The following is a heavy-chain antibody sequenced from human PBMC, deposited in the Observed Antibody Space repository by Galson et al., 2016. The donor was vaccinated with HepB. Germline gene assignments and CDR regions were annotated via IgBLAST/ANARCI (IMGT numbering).Heavy chain of an antibody. Sequence: SMRLSCAASGCTCGDHAMSWFRQAPGKGLECVSSISGNGGTTDYADSVKGRFTISRDNSKNTLYLQMNSLRADDTAVYYCAKTLLGGMDVWGQGTTVTVSS. CDR1: GCTCGDHA. CDR2: ISGNGGTT. J-gene: IGHJ6*02. D-gene: IGHD2-21*01. CDR3: AKTLLGGMDV. V-gene: IGHV3-23*01.